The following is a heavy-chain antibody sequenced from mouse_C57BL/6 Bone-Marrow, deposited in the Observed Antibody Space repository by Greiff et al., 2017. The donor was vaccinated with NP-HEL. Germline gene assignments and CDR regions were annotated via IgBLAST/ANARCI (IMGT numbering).Heavy chain of an antibody. D-gene: IGHD2-5*01. CDR2: ISNGGGST. V-gene: IGHV5-12*01. J-gene: IGHJ3*01. Sequence: EVQRVESGGGLVQPGGSLKLSCAASGFTFSDYYMYWVRQTPEKRLEWVAYISNGGGSTYYPDTVKGRFTISRDNAKNTLYLQMSRLKSEDTAMYYCARRWAYSNYEFAYWGQGTLVTVSA. CDR1: GFTFSDYY. CDR3: ARRWAYSNYEFAY.